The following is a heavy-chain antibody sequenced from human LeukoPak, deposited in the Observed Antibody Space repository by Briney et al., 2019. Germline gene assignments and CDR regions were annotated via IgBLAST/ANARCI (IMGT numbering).Heavy chain of an antibody. D-gene: IGHD2-8*01. CDR3: ARDGGYCPNGMCWFDP. CDR2: INTNSGDI. Sequence: ASVKVSCKASGYTFTAYYIHWVRQAPGQGLEWMGWINTNSGDIKFAQKFQGRVTMTSDTSTTTAYMELSRLISDATAVYYCARDGGYCPNGMCWFDPWGQGTLVTVS. J-gene: IGHJ5*02. V-gene: IGHV1-2*02. CDR1: GYTFTAYY.